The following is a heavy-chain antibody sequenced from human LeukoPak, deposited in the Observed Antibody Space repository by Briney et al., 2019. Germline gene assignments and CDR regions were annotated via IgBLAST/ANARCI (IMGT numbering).Heavy chain of an antibody. CDR1: RFTLSRDA. Sequence: GGSLRLSCAPSRFTLSRDAKGWVPQGPGKGLEWVSAISGRGGSTYYAYSVKGRFTIPRDNSKNTLYLQMNSLRAEDTAVYYCASARESCIGSSCYEYFHRWGQGTPLTVSS. CDR3: ASARESCIGSSCYEYFHR. D-gene: IGHD2-2*01. J-gene: IGHJ1*01. CDR2: ISGRGGST. V-gene: IGHV3-23*01.